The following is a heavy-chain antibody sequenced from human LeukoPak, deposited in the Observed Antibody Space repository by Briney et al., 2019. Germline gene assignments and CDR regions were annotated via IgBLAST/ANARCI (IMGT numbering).Heavy chain of an antibody. J-gene: IGHJ4*02. Sequence: GGSLRLSCAASGFTFSSYAVSWVRQAPEKGLEWVSAISGSGGSTYYADSVEGRFTISRDNSKNTLYLQMNSLRAEDTAVYYCAKDDHSSGWYFGPYFDYWGQGTLVTVSS. CDR2: ISGSGGST. CDR1: GFTFSSYA. V-gene: IGHV3-23*01. CDR3: AKDDHSSGWYFGPYFDY. D-gene: IGHD6-19*01.